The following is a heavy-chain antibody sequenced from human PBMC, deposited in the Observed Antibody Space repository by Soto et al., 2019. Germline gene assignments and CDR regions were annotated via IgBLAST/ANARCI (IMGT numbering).Heavy chain of an antibody. D-gene: IGHD1-7*01. CDR1: GYGMCSDRAA. CDR2: TYYRSRWYN. CDR3: TGTTSLQWYYMDV. J-gene: IGHJ6*03. Sequence: GYGMCSDRAACNWIKKTPSRGLEWLGRTYYRSRWYNDYAVSVKSRITVNPDTSKNQFSLHLNSVTPEDTAVYYWTGTTSLQWYYMDVCDKGTTVTSP. V-gene: IGHV6-1*01.